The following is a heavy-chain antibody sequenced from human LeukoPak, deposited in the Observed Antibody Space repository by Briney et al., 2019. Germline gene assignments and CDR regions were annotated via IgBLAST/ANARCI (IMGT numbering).Heavy chain of an antibody. V-gene: IGHV3-7*01. D-gene: IGHD2-2*02. CDR1: GLTFSSFW. Sequence: GGSLRLSCAASGLTFSSFWMSWVRQAPGKGLEWVANIKQDGSEKHYVDSVKGRFTIFRDNAKNSLYLQMNSLRAEDTAVYYCARSIPIIHHDYWGQGTLVTVSS. CDR3: ARSIPIIHHDY. CDR2: IKQDGSEK. J-gene: IGHJ4*02.